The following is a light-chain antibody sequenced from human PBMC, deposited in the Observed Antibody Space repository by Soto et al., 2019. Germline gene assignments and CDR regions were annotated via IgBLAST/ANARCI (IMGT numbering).Light chain of an antibody. CDR3: QHGYVAPYS. Sequence: DIQMTQSPSSVSASIGDTVTITCRASQDINVYLNWYQQKPGEVPKLLIYSASTLHSGVPSRFTGSGSETDFTLTITSLQPDDLATYYCQHGYVAPYSFGKGTQVDI. CDR1: QDINVY. J-gene: IGKJ2*03. V-gene: IGKV1-39*01. CDR2: SAS.